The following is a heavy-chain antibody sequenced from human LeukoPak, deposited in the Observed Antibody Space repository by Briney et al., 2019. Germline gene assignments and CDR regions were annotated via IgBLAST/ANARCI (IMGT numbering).Heavy chain of an antibody. J-gene: IGHJ4*02. CDR1: GGSFSGYY. D-gene: IGHD2-15*01. CDR2: INHSGST. CDR3: ARGPADLVVVVAARLLDY. Sequence: SETLSLTCAVYGGSFSGYYWSCIRQPPGKGLEWIEEINHSGSTNYNPSLKSRVTISVDTSKNQFSLKLSSVTAADTAVYYCARGPADLVVVVAARLLDYWGQGTLVTVSS. V-gene: IGHV4-34*01.